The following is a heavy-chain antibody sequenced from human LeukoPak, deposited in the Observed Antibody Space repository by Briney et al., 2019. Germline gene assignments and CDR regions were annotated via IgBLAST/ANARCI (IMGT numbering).Heavy chain of an antibody. Sequence: GASVKVSCKASGGTVSSYAISWVRQAPGQGLEWMGGIIPIFGTANYAQKFQGRVTMTRDTSTSTVYMELSSLRSEDTAVSYCARVSSSGWYPHYYYGMDVWGQGTTVTVSS. CDR1: GGTVSSYA. D-gene: IGHD6-19*01. CDR2: IIPIFGTA. V-gene: IGHV1-69*05. J-gene: IGHJ6*02. CDR3: ARVSSSGWYPHYYYGMDV.